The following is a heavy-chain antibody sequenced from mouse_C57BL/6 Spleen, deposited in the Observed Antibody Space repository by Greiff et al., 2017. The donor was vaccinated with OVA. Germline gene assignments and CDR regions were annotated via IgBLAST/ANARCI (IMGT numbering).Heavy chain of an antibody. D-gene: IGHD2-3*01. Sequence: VQLQQSGAELVKPGASVKISCKASGYAFSSSWMNWVKQRPGKGLEWIGQIYPGDGDTNYNGMFKGKATLTADKSSSTAYMQLSSLTSEDSAVYFCARGYDSYYEDYWGQGTTLTVSS. CDR3: ARGYDSYYEDY. CDR2: IYPGDGDT. CDR1: GYAFSSSW. J-gene: IGHJ2*01. V-gene: IGHV1-80*01.